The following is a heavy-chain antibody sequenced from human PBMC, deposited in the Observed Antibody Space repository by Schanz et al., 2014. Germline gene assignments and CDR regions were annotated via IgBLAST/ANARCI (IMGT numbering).Heavy chain of an antibody. V-gene: IGHV3-74*01. J-gene: IGHJ4*02. D-gene: IGHD3-10*01. CDR1: GFTLSSYC. Sequence: EVKLVESGGGAVRPGGSLRLSCAASGFTLSSYCMHWVRQVPGKGLEWVSCTNGDGTNAKYADSVKGRFTISRDNAKNSMYLHMKSLRGEDTAVYYCARDNYYGSGSWAYWGQGTLVTVSS. CDR2: TNGDGTNA. CDR3: ARDNYYGSGSWAY.